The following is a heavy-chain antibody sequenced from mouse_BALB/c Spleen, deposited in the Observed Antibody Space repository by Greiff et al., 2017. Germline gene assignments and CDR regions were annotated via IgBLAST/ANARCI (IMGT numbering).Heavy chain of an antibody. D-gene: IGHD1-1*01. CDR1: GYAFSSYW. Sequence: VQLQQSGAELVRPGSSVKISCKASGYAFSSYWMNWVKQRPGQGLEWIGQIYPGDGDTNYNGKFKGKATLTADKSSSTAYMQLSSLTSEDSAVYFCARNYGSPFDYWGQGTTLTVSS. CDR3: ARNYGSPFDY. J-gene: IGHJ2*01. V-gene: IGHV1-80*01. CDR2: IYPGDGDT.